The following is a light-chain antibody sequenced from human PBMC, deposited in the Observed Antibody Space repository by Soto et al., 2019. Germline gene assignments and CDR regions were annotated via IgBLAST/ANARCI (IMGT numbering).Light chain of an antibody. CDR2: GAS. Sequence: DIQMTQSPSSLSASVGDRVTITCRASQSISSCLNWYQQKPGKAPKLLIYGASNLQSGVPSRFSGSESVTDFILTITSLQPEDFATYYCQQIYAAPVTFGQGTKVEIK. V-gene: IGKV1-39*01. CDR1: QSISSC. J-gene: IGKJ1*01. CDR3: QQIYAAPVT.